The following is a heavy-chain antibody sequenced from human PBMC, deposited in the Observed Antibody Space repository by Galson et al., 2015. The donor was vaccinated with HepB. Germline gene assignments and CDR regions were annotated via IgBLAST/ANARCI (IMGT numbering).Heavy chain of an antibody. V-gene: IGHV1-18*04. CDR3: ARARKGNNLFSLIAAARPYYFDY. CDR2: ISAYNGNT. CDR1: GYTFTSYG. D-gene: IGHD6-13*01. Sequence: SVKVSCKASGYTFTSYGISWVRQAPGQGLEWMGWISAYNGNTNYAQKLQGRVTMTTDTSTSTAYMELRSLRSDDTAVYYCARARKGNNLFSLIAAARPYYFDYWGQGTLVTVSS. J-gene: IGHJ4*02.